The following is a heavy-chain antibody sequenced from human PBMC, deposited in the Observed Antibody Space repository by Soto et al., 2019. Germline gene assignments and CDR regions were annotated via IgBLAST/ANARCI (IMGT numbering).Heavy chain of an antibody. CDR2: IYYSGNT. CDR3: AREGGESSDGLYYLDS. J-gene: IGHJ4*02. V-gene: IGHV4-30-4*01. D-gene: IGHD3-16*01. Sequence: PSETLCLTCSVSGGSTSSDNYWSLIRQPPGKRLEWIGHIYYSGNTDCNPSLKGRLARSIDTSKNQFSLKLSSVTAADTAVYFCAREGGESSDGLYYLDSWGQGSLVTVSS. CDR1: GGSTSSDNY.